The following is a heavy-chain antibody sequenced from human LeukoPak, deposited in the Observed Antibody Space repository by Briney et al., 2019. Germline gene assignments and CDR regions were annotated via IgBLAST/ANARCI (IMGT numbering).Heavy chain of an antibody. CDR3: ASLIAAAGNYYYYMDV. D-gene: IGHD6-13*01. J-gene: IGHJ6*03. CDR2: IYYSGST. Sequence: SETLSLTCTVSGGSIGSYYWSWIRQPPGKGLEWIGYIYYSGSTNYNPSLKSRVTISVDTSKNQFTLKLSSVTAADTAVYYCASLIAAAGNYYYYMDVWGKGTTVTVSS. V-gene: IGHV4-59*01. CDR1: GGSIGSYY.